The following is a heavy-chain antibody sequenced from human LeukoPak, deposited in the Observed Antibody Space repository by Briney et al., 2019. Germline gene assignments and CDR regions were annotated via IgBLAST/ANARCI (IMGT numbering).Heavy chain of an antibody. CDR3: ARSLTTVTTNY. CDR1: GFAVSSNY. V-gene: IGHV3-53*01. J-gene: IGHJ4*02. D-gene: IGHD4-17*01. CDR2: IYSGGST. Sequence: GGSLRLSCAASGFAVSSNYMSWVRQAPGKGLEWVSVIYSGGSTYYADSVKGRFTISRDNAKNTLYLQMNSLRAEDTAVYYCARSLTTVTTNYWGQGTLVTVSS.